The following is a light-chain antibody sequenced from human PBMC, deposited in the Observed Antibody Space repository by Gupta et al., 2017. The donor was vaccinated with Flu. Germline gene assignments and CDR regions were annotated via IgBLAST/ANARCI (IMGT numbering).Light chain of an antibody. CDR2: KDI. CDR1: ALPNQY. V-gene: IGLV3-25*03. CDR3: QSTDSSGTYWV. Sequence: SYELTQPPSVSVSPGQTARITCSGDALPNQYAYWYQQKPGQAPVLVIYKDIERPSGIPERFSGSSSGTTATLTISGVQAEDEADYYCQSTDSSGTYWVFGGGTELTVL. J-gene: IGLJ3*02.